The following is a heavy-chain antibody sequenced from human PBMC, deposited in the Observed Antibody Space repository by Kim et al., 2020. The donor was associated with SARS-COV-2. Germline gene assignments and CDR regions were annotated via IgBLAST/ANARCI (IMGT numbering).Heavy chain of an antibody. J-gene: IGHJ4*02. CDR1: GFTFSSYS. Sequence: GGSLRLSCAASGFTFSSYSMNWVRQAPGKGLEWVSSISSSSSYIYYADSVKGRFTISRDNAKNSLYLQMNSLRAEDTAVYYCARFQLAEPYYFDYWGQGTLVTVSS. CDR2: ISSSSSYI. CDR3: ARFQLAEPYYFDY. V-gene: IGHV3-21*01. D-gene: IGHD6-6*01.